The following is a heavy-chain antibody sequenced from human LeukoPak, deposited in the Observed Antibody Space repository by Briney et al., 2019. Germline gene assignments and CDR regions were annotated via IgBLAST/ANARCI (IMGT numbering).Heavy chain of an antibody. CDR1: GLSFSNAW. Sequence: GGSLRLSCAASGLSFSNAWMNWVRQAPGKGLEWVSAISGTGVSTYYADSVEGRFTISRDNSKSTLYLQMNSLRAEDTAVYYCAKDFYFDYWGQGTLVTVSS. CDR2: ISGTGVST. V-gene: IGHV3-23*01. CDR3: AKDFYFDY. J-gene: IGHJ4*02.